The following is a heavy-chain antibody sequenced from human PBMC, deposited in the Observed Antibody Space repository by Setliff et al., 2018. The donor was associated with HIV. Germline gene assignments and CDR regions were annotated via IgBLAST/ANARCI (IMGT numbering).Heavy chain of an antibody. J-gene: IGHJ5*02. CDR1: GIKFSDYY. V-gene: IGHV3-11*01. Sequence: LRLSCAASGIKFSDYYMTWIRQAPGKGLEWVSHISGTGTTIYYADSVKGRFTISRDNSKNTVDLQMNSLTVEDTAVYYCAKDLAANIYDFSALYYVPYPVGSWGQGTLVTVSS. CDR2: ISGTGTTI. D-gene: IGHD3-16*01. CDR3: AKDLAANIYDFSALYYVPYPVGS.